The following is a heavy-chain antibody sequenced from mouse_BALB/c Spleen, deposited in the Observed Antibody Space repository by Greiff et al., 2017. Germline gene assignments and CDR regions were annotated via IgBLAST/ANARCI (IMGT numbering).Heavy chain of an antibody. V-gene: IGHV1-5*01. CDR3: TRFADGRGYFED. Sequence: VQLQQSGTVLARPGASVKMSCKASGYTFTSYWMHWVKQRPGQGLEWIGAIYPGNSDTSYNQKFKGKAKLTAVTSTSTAYMELSSLTNEDSAVYYCTRFADGRGYFEDWGQGTTLTVSS. D-gene: IGHD1-1*02. CDR1: GYTFTSYW. J-gene: IGHJ2*01. CDR2: IYPGNSDT.